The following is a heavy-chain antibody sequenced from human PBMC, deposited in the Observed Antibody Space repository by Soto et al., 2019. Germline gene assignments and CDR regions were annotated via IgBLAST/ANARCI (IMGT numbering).Heavy chain of an antibody. CDR2: IIPILGIA. CDR3: AADYGDYGRGAYDY. D-gene: IGHD4-17*01. Sequence: QVQLVQSGAEVKKPGSSVKVSCKASGGTFSSYTISWVRQAPGQGLEWMGRIIPILGIANYAQKFQGRVTXXAXKXXSTAYMELSRLRSEDTAVYYCAADYGDYGRGAYDYWGQGTLVTVSS. J-gene: IGHJ4*02. V-gene: IGHV1-69*02. CDR1: GGTFSSYT.